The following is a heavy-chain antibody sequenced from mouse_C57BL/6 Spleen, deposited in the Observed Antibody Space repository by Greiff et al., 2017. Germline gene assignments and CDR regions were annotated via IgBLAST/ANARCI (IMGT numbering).Heavy chain of an antibody. J-gene: IGHJ3*01. V-gene: IGHV3-6*01. CDR3: AIQFAY. CDR1: GYSIPSGYY. CDR2: ISYDGSN. Sequence: EVQLQQSGPGLVKPSQSLSLTCSVTGYSIPSGYYWNWIRQFPGNKLEWMGYISYDGSNNYNPSLKNRISITRDTSKNQFFLKLNSVTTEDTATYYCAIQFAYWGQGTLVTVSA.